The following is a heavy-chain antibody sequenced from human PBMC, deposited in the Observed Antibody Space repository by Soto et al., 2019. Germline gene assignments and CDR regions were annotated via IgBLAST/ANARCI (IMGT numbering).Heavy chain of an antibody. J-gene: IGHJ4*02. Sequence: QITLNESGPTVVKPAETLTLTCTFSGFSLTTSGVGVGWIRQSPGKAPEGLPLIYWDDDKRYSASLKSRLTITKDTSKNQVVLTIASVDPADTATYYCAHRILRTVFGLVTTTAIYFDFWGQGTPVVVSS. CDR1: GFSLTTSGVG. CDR2: IYWDDDK. D-gene: IGHD3-3*01. V-gene: IGHV2-5*02. CDR3: AHRILRTVFGLVTTTAIYFDF.